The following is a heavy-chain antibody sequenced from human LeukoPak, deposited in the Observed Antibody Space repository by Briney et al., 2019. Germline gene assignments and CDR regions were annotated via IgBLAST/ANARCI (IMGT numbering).Heavy chain of an antibody. J-gene: IGHJ4*01. CDR3: ARYCGSENYCISY. Sequence: SETLSLTCAVYGASFSVNNWIWIRQPPGKGLEWIGEINHSRTITYKPSLKSRLTISADTSKNQFSLKLSSVTAADTAVYYCARYCGSENYCISYWGQGTLVTVSS. CDR2: INHSRTI. V-gene: IGHV4-34*01. D-gene: IGHD3-10*01. CDR1: GASFSVNN.